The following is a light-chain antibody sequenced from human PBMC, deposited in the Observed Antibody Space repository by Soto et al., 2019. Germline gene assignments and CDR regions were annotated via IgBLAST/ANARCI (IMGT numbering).Light chain of an antibody. CDR3: QVWDITTDHYV. J-gene: IGLJ1*01. CDR1: NIGSKR. CDR2: YDS. V-gene: IGLV3-21*04. Sequence: SYELTQPPSVSVAPEKTARLTCGGDNIGSKRVHWYRQKPGQAPVLVIYYDSDRPSGIPERFSGSNSGNTATLTINRVAAGDEADYYCQVWDITTDHYVFGTGTKLTVL.